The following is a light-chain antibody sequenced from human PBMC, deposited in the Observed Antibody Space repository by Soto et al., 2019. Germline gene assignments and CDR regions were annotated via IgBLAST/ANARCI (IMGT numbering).Light chain of an antibody. J-gene: IGLJ1*01. V-gene: IGLV1-51*02. CDR2: ENN. Sequence: QSVLTQPPSVSAAPGQKVTISCSGSSSNIGNNYVSWYQQLPGTAPKLLIYENNKRPSGIPDRFSGSKSGTSATLGITGLQTGDEADEYCGTWDRSLSAHNYVFGTGTKRTFL. CDR3: GTWDRSLSAHNYV. CDR1: SSNIGNNY.